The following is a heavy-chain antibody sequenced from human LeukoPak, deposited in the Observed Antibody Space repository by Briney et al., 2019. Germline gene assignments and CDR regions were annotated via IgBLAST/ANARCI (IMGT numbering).Heavy chain of an antibody. CDR3: ARILQPYCSGGSCYQAFDI. Sequence: PGGSLRLSCAASRFTFSSYAMSWVRQAPGKGLEWVSAISGSGGSTYYADSVKGRFTISRDNSKNTLYLQMNSLRAEDTAVYYCARILQPYCSGGSCYQAFDIWGQGTMVTVSS. D-gene: IGHD2-15*01. J-gene: IGHJ3*02. CDR2: ISGSGGST. V-gene: IGHV3-23*01. CDR1: RFTFSSYA.